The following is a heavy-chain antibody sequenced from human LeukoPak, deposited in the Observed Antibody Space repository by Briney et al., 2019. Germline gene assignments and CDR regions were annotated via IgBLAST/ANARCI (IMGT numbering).Heavy chain of an antibody. CDR1: GGSISSYY. D-gene: IGHD1-26*01. CDR2: IYYSGST. J-gene: IGHJ3*02. CDR3: ARGDSGSYSDAFDI. V-gene: IGHV4-59*01. Sequence: SETLSVTCTVSGGSISSYYWSWIRQPPGKGLEWIGYIYYSGSTNYNPSLKSRVTISVDTSKNQFSLKLSSVTAADTAVYYCARGDSGSYSDAFDIWGQGTMVTVSS.